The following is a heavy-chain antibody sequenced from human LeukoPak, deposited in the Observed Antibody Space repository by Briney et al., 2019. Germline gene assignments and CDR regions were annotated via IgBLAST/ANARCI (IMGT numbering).Heavy chain of an antibody. CDR3: ARDVPVLNSIAAAGTEVNWIDP. Sequence: ASVKVSCKASGYTFTSYGISWVRQAPGQGLEWMGWIIAYNGNTNYAQKLQGRVTMTTDTSTSTAYMELRSLRSDDTAVYYCARDVPVLNSIAAAGTEVNWIDPWGQGTLVTVSS. J-gene: IGHJ5*02. D-gene: IGHD6-13*01. CDR1: GYTFTSYG. CDR2: IIAYNGNT. V-gene: IGHV1-18*01.